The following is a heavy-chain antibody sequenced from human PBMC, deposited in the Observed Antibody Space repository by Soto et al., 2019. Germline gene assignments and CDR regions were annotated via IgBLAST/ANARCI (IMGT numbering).Heavy chain of an antibody. CDR1: GDSISGSHW. V-gene: IGHV4-4*02. CDR2: THHFRGT. D-gene: IGHD6-13*01. J-gene: IGHJ4*01. CDR3: ARYSAASGPYYFDY. Sequence: PSETLSLTCAVSGDSISGSHWWSWVRRPPGKGLEFIGETHHFRGTNCNPSLRGRVTLSLDTSKNQLSLILYSVAAADTGVYYCARYSAASGPYYFDYWGPGTLVTVSS.